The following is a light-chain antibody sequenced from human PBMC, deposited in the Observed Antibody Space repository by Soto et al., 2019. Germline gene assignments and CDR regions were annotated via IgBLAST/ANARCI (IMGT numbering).Light chain of an antibody. J-gene: IGKJ1*01. V-gene: IGKV1-17*02. CDR2: AAF. Sequence: IHMTQSPSSLSASVGDRVTITCRASQGIRNDLGWYQKKPGRAPKLLIFAAFNLQSGVPSRFSGSGSGTEFTLTISNLQPDDFATYYCQQYESYSPWTFGQGTKVDIK. CDR1: QGIRND. CDR3: QQYESYSPWT.